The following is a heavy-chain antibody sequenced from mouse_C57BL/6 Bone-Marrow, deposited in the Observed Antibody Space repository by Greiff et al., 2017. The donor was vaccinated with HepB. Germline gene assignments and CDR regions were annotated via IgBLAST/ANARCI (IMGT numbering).Heavy chain of an antibody. V-gene: IGHV3-6*01. CDR1: GYSITSGYY. D-gene: IGHD2-1*01. CDR2: ISYDGSN. CDR3: AREDYGNPYFDY. J-gene: IGHJ2*01. Sequence: VQLKESGPGLVKPSQSLSLTCSVTGYSITSGYYWNWIRQFPGNNLEWMGYISYDGSNNYNPSLKNRISITRDTSKNQFFLKLNSVTTEDTATYYCAREDYGNPYFDYWGQGTTLTVSS.